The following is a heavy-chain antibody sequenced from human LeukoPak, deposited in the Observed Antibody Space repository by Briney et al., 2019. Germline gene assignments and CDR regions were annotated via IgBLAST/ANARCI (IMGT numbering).Heavy chain of an antibody. CDR1: GFTFSTYS. CDR2: ISSSSSYI. V-gene: IGHV3-21*04. D-gene: IGHD6-6*01. Sequence: GGSLRLSCAASGFTFSTYSMNWVRQAPGKGLEWVSSISSSSSYIYYADSVKGRFTISRDNAKNSLYLQMNSLRSEDTAVYYCARDLIAARPNWFDPWGQGTLVTVSS. CDR3: ARDLIAARPNWFDP. J-gene: IGHJ5*02.